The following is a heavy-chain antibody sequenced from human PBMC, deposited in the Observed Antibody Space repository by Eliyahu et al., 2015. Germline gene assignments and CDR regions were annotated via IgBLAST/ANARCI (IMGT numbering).Heavy chain of an antibody. D-gene: IGHD5-18*01. J-gene: IGHJ6*02. Sequence: QVQLQQWGAGLLKPSETLSLTCAVYGGSFSGYYWSWIRQPPGKGLEWIGEINHSGSTNYNPSLKSRVTISVDTSKNQFSLKLSSVTAADTAVYYCARRGAVDTGDVEPYYYGMDVWGQGTTVTVSS. CDR2: INHSGST. CDR1: GGSFSGYY. CDR3: ARRGAVDTGDVEPYYYGMDV. V-gene: IGHV4-34*01.